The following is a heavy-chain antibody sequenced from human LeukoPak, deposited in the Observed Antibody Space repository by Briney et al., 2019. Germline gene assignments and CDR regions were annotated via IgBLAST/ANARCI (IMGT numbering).Heavy chain of an antibody. Sequence: GESLKISCKGSGYSFTSYWIGWVRQVPGKGLEWMGIIYPGDSDTRYSPSFQGQVTISADKSISTAYLQWSSLKASDTAMYYCARESDMDCSGGSCYFGFDPWGQGTLVTVSS. CDR1: GYSFTSYW. J-gene: IGHJ5*02. D-gene: IGHD2-15*01. V-gene: IGHV5-51*01. CDR2: IYPGDSDT. CDR3: ARESDMDCSGGSCYFGFDP.